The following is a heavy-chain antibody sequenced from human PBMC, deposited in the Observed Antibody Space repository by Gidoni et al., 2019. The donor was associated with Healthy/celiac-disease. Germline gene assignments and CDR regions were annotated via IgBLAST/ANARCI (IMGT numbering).Heavy chain of an antibody. V-gene: IGHV3-23*01. CDR3: AKDSSRGYTYYYYMDV. D-gene: IGHD5-18*01. CDR2: ISGSGGST. CDR1: GFTFSSYA. Sequence: EVQLLESGGGLVQPGGSLRLSCAASGFTFSSYAMSWVRQAPGKGLEWVSAISGSGGSTYYADSVKGRFTISRDNSKNTLYLQMNSLRAEDTAVYYCAKDSSRGYTYYYYMDVWGKGTTVTVSS. J-gene: IGHJ6*03.